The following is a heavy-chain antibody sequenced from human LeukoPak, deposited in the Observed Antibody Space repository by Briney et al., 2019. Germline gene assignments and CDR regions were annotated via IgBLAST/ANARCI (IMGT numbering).Heavy chain of an antibody. J-gene: IGHJ4*02. CDR2: ISSSGSYI. Sequence: GGSLRLSCAASGFTFSSYAINWVRQAPGKELEWVSSISSSGSYIYYADSVRGRFTISRDNAKNSLYLQMNSLRAEDTAVYYCARDYDRSGYSDSWGQGTLVTVSS. V-gene: IGHV3-21*01. CDR1: GFTFSSYA. D-gene: IGHD3-22*01. CDR3: ARDYDRSGYSDS.